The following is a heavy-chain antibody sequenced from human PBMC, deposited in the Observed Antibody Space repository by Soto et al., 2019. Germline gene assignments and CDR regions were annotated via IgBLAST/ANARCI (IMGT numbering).Heavy chain of an antibody. CDR1: GYSISSCYY. D-gene: IGHD5-18*01. V-gene: IGHV4-38-2*01. CDR3: ARLKRGYSYGSVIDF. J-gene: IGHJ4*01. CDR2: IFYSGST. Sequence: SETLSLTCAVSGYSISSCYYWGWIRQPPGKGLQYIGYIFYSGSTNYNPSLKSRVAISVDTSRNQFALKLRSVIAADTATYYCARLKRGYSYGSVIDFCGRGTLVTVSS.